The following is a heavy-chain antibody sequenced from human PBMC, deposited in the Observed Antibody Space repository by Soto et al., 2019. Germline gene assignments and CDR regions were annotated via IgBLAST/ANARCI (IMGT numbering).Heavy chain of an antibody. CDR2: IYYSGST. V-gene: IGHV4-61*01. D-gene: IGHD3-10*01. CDR1: GGSVSSGSYY. Sequence: QVQLQESGPGLVKPSETLSLTCTVSGGSVSSGSYYWSWIRQPPGKGLEWIGYIYYSGSTNYNPSLKSRVTISVDTSENQFSLKLSSVTAADTAVYYCARVMVRGVILFDYWGQGTLVTVSS. CDR3: ARVMVRGVILFDY. J-gene: IGHJ4*02.